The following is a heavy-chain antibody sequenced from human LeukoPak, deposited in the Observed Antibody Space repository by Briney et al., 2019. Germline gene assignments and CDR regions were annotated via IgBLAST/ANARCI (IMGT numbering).Heavy chain of an antibody. CDR3: ARDPIGGGWFDP. Sequence: SETLSLTCTVSGGSISSYYWSWIRQPPGEGLEWIGYIYYSGSTNYNPSLKSRVTISVDTSKNQFSLKLSSVTAADTAVYYCARDPIGGGWFDPWGQGTLVTVSS. V-gene: IGHV4-59*01. CDR1: GGSISSYY. J-gene: IGHJ5*02. CDR2: IYYSGST. D-gene: IGHD3-10*01.